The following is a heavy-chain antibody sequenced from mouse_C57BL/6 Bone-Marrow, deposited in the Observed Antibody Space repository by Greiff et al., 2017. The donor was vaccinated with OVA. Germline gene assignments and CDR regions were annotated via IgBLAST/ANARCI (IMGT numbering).Heavy chain of an antibody. CDR2: IYWDDDK. CDR3: ARRWLLPFAY. CDR1: GFSLRTSGMC. Sequence: ESGPGILQSSPSLSLSCSFSGFSLRTSGMCLSWLRPPSGLGLEWLAHIYWDDDKRYNPSLKSRLTISKDTSRNQVFLKITSVDTADTATYYCARRWLLPFAYWGQGTLVTVSA. V-gene: IGHV8-12*01. J-gene: IGHJ3*01. D-gene: IGHD2-3*01.